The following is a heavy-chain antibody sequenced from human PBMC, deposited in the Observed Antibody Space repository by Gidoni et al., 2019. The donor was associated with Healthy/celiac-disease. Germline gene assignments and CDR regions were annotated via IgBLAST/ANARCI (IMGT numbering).Heavy chain of an antibody. V-gene: IGHV4-34*01. CDR1: GGSFSGYY. CDR3: ARGSPEYSSTNFDY. CDR2: INHSGST. Sequence: QVQLQQWGAGLLKPSETLSLTCAVYGGSFSGYYWSWIRQPPGKGLEWIGEINHSGSTNYNPSLKSRVTISVDTSKSQFSLKLSSVTAADTAVYYCARGSPEYSSTNFDYWGQGTLVTVSS. D-gene: IGHD6-6*01. J-gene: IGHJ4*02.